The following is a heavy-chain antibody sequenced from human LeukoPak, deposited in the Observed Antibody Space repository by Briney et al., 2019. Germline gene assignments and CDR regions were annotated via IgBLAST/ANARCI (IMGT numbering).Heavy chain of an antibody. CDR1: GYTLTELS. Sequence: ASVKVSCKASGYTLTELSMHWVRQAPGKGLEWMGGFDPEDGETIYAQKFQGRVTMTEDTSTDTAYMELSSLRSEDTAVYYCATERYSGSYRWAFDIWGQGTMVTVSS. D-gene: IGHD1-26*01. CDR3: ATERYSGSYRWAFDI. V-gene: IGHV1-24*01. J-gene: IGHJ3*02. CDR2: FDPEDGET.